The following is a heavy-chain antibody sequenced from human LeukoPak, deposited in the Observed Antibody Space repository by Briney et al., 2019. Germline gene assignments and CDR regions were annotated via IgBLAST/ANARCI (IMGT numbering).Heavy chain of an antibody. D-gene: IGHD4-11*01. V-gene: IGHV4-4*07. CDR1: GGSISSYY. CDR3: ARDWGHGYSNYVHNWLDP. Sequence: SETLSLTCTVSGGSISSYYWSWIRQPAGKGLEWIGRIYTSGSTNYNPSLKSRVTMSVDTSKNQFSLKLSSVTAADTAVYYCARDWGHGYSNYVHNWLDPWGQGTLVTVSS. CDR2: IYTSGST. J-gene: IGHJ5*02.